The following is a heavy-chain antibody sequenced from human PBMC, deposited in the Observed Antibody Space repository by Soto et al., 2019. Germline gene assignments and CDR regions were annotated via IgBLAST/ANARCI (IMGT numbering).Heavy chain of an antibody. V-gene: IGHV3-21*01. D-gene: IGHD3-22*01. J-gene: IGHJ4*02. CDR2: INSSTSYK. Sequence: PGGSLRLSCAASGFTFSSYSMNWVRQAPGKGLEWVSSINSSTSYKYYVDSVKGRFTISRDNAKNSLYLQMNSLRAEDTAVYYCGRDSRYYYDGSGYYWGQGTLVTVSS. CDR1: GFTFSSYS. CDR3: GRDSRYYYDGSGYY.